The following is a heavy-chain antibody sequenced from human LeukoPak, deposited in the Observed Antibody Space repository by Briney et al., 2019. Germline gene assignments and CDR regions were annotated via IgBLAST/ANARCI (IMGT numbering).Heavy chain of an antibody. Sequence: PGGSLRLSCTVSGFTFSRTWMHWVRQAPGKGLVWVSSISSSSYIYYADSVKGRFTISRDNAKNSLYLQMNSLRAEDTAVYYCARDLLGIAAGDDIWGQGTMVTVSS. CDR1: GFTFSRTW. CDR3: ARDLLGIAAGDDI. V-gene: IGHV3-21*01. CDR2: ISSSSYI. J-gene: IGHJ3*02. D-gene: IGHD6-13*01.